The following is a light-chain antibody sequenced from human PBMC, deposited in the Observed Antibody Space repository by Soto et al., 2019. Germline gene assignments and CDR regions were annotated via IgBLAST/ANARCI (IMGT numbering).Light chain of an antibody. J-gene: IGKJ5*01. Sequence: IQLTQFPSSLSASVGDRVTITCRASQSISFYLNWYQQKPGNAPKVLIYAASNLQTGVPSRFSGSGSGTDFTLTINSLQPEDFATYSCQQSYSTPITFGQGTRREIK. V-gene: IGKV1-39*01. CDR3: QQSYSTPIT. CDR1: QSISFY. CDR2: AAS.